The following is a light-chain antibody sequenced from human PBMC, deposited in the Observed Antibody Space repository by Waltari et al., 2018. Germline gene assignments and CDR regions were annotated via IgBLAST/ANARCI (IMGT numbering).Light chain of an antibody. V-gene: IGKV1-9*01. Sequence: TQLTQSQSSLSASVGDRVPITSRAIQVIPGYLAWYQQKPGKAPKFLIYATSTLRSGVPSRFSGSGSGTDFTLTISDLQPEDFATYYCQQLKSYPITFGQGTRLEIK. CDR3: QQLKSYPIT. CDR2: ATS. J-gene: IGKJ5*01. CDR1: QVIPGY.